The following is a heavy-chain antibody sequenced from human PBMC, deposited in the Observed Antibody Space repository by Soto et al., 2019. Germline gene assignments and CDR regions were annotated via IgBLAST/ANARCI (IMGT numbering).Heavy chain of an antibody. CDR1: GDSITRSNFY. Sequence: PSETLSLTCTVSGDSITRSNFYWGWIRQPPGKGLEWLGSIFYSGSTFYNPALKSRVTFSVDTYKNHFSLKLSYVTAADTAVYYCARHKTTMLTVVSAFDPWGRGTRVTVSS. D-gene: IGHD3-22*01. J-gene: IGHJ5*02. CDR2: IFYSGST. CDR3: ARHKTTMLTVVSAFDP. V-gene: IGHV4-39*02.